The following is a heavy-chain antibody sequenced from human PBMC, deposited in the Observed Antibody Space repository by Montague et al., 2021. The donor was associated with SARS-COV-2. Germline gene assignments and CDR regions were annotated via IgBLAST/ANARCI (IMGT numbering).Heavy chain of an antibody. D-gene: IGHD3-10*01. Sequence: SETLSLTCTVSGGSISSYYWSWIRQPPGKGLEWIGYLYYSGSTNYNPSLKSRVTISVDTSKNQFSLKLSSVTAADTAVYYCARGRRILLWFGELLSGGDYYGMDVWGQGTTVTGSS. CDR3: ARGRRILLWFGELLSGGDYYGMDV. J-gene: IGHJ6*02. V-gene: IGHV4-59*12. CDR1: GGSISSYY. CDR2: LYYSGST.